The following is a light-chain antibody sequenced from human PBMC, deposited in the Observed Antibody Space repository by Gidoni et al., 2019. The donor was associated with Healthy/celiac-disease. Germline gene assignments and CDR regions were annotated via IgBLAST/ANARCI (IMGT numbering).Light chain of an antibody. CDR3: QQYNSYSRT. CDR1: QSISSW. Sequence: DIQMTQSPYTLSASVGDRVTITCRASQSISSWLAWYQPKPGNAPKLLIYKASSLESGVPSRFSGSGSGTEFTLTISSLQPDDFATYYCQQYNSYSRTFGQGTKVEIK. V-gene: IGKV1-5*03. J-gene: IGKJ1*01. CDR2: KAS.